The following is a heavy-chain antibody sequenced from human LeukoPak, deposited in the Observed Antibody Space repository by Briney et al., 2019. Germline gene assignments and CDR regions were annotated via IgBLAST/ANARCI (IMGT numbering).Heavy chain of an antibody. D-gene: IGHD6-13*01. CDR3: AKHSAGIAAAGTRY. CDR2: ISSSGGST. V-gene: IGHV3-23*01. CDR1: GFTFSSYA. J-gene: IGHJ4*02. Sequence: PGGSLRLSCAASGFTFSSYAMSWVRQAPGKGLEWVSAISSSGGSTYYADSVKGRFTISRDNSKNTLYLQMNSLRAEDTAVYYCAKHSAGIAAAGTRYWGQGTLVTVSS.